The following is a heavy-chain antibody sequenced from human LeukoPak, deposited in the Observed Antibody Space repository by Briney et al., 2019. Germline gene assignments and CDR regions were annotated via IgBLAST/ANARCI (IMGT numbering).Heavy chain of an antibody. D-gene: IGHD5-18*01. J-gene: IGHJ6*02. V-gene: IGHV3-21*01. Sequence: GGSLRLSCAASGFTFSSYSMNWVRQAPGKGLEWVSSISSSSRYIYYADSVRGRFTISRDNAKNSLYLQMNSLRAEDTAVYYCARDVDTAMRGGHHYYYYGMDVWGQGTTVTVSS. CDR3: ARDVDTAMRGGHHYYYYGMDV. CDR2: ISSSSRYI. CDR1: GFTFSSYS.